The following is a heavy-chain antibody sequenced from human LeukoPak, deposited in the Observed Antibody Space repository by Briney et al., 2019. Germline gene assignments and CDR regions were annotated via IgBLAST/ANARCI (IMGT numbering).Heavy chain of an antibody. J-gene: IGHJ4*02. V-gene: IGHV6-1*01. Sequence: SHTLSLTCAISGDSVSSKSTAWNWIRQSPSRGLEWLGRTYYRSKWYNGYAVFVKSRITINPDTSKNQFSLQLNSVTPEDTAVYYCVRLVRGDIDYWGQGTLVTVSS. CDR1: GDSVSSKSTA. CDR3: VRLVRGDIDY. CDR2: TYYRSKWYN. D-gene: IGHD5-12*01.